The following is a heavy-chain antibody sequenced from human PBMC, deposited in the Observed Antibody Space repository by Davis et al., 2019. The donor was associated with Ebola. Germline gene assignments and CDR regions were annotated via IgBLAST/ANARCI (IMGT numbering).Heavy chain of an antibody. J-gene: IGHJ4*02. V-gene: IGHV4-39*01. Sequence: ETLSLTCTVSGGSISSSSYYWGWIRQPPGKGLEWIGSIYYSGSTYYNPSLKSRVTISVDTSKNQFSLKLSSVTAADTAVYYCARGPSLRNFDYWGQGTLVTVSS. D-gene: IGHD4/OR15-4a*01. CDR2: IYYSGST. CDR3: ARGPSLRNFDY. CDR1: GGSISSSSYY.